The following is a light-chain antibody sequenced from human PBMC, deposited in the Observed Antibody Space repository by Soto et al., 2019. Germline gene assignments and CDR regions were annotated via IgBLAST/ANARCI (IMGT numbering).Light chain of an antibody. V-gene: IGKV1-39*01. J-gene: IGKJ4*01. CDR1: QSISSY. Sequence: DIQMTQSPSSLSASVGDRVTITCRASQSISSYLNWYQQKPGKAPKLLIYAASNLQSGVPSRFSGSGSGTDFTLTISSLQPEDFATYYCQQCYSTPLTFGGGTKVEIK. CDR2: AAS. CDR3: QQCYSTPLT.